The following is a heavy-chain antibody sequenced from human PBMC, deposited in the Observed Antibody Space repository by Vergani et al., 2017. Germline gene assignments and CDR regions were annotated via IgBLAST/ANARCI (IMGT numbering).Heavy chain of an antibody. J-gene: IGHJ3*02. D-gene: IGHD2-21*01. Sequence: QVQLVQSGAEVKKPGASVKVSCKASGGTFSSYTISWVRQAPGQGLEWMGRIIPILGIANYAQKFQGRVTITADESTSTAYMELSSLRSEDTAVYYCARERIVVGGDAFDIWGQGTMVTVSS. V-gene: IGHV1-69*04. CDR2: IIPILGIA. CDR1: GGTFSSYT. CDR3: ARERIVVGGDAFDI.